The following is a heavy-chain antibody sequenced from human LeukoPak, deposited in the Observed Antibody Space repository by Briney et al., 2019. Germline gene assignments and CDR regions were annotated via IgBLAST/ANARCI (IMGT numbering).Heavy chain of an antibody. CDR1: GFTFSSYS. D-gene: IGHD5-18*01. CDR3: ASISYSYGYHY. J-gene: IGHJ4*02. Sequence: GGSLRLSCAASGFTFSSYSMNWVRQAPGKGLDWVSSISSSSSYIYYADSVKGRFTISRDNAKNSLYLQMNSLRAEDTAVYYCASISYSYGYHYWGQGTLVTVSS. CDR2: ISSSSSYI. V-gene: IGHV3-21*01.